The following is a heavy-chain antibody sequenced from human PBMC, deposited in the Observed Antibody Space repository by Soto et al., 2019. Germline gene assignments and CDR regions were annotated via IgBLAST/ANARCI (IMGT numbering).Heavy chain of an antibody. CDR2: IYYSGST. D-gene: IGHD6-13*01. CDR3: ARAAAAGTAFDY. Sequence: PSETLSLTCTVSGGSISSGGYYWSWIRQHPGKGLEWIGYIYYSGSTYYNPSLKSRVTISVDTSKNQFSLKLSSVTAADTAVYYCARAAAAGTAFDYWGQGTLVTVSS. CDR1: GGSISSGGYY. V-gene: IGHV4-31*03. J-gene: IGHJ4*02.